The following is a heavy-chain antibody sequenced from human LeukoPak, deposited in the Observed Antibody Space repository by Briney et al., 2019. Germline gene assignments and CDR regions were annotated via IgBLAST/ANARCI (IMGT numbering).Heavy chain of an antibody. CDR2: IKASGDGT. Sequence: GGSLRLSCAASGFTFTNYAMTWVRQAPGKGPEWVSSIKASGDGTYYADSVKGRFTISRDNYRNSLYLQMNSLRTEDTAVYYCGRDPNGDYVGAFDFQRWGQGTLVTVSS. CDR3: GRDPNGDYVGAFDFQR. V-gene: IGHV3-23*01. J-gene: IGHJ1*01. D-gene: IGHD4-17*01. CDR1: GFTFTNYA.